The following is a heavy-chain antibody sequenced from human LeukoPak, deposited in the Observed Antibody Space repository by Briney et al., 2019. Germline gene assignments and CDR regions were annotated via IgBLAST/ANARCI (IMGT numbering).Heavy chain of an antibody. CDR1: GYTFNTYA. CDR2: INTHNGNT. V-gene: IGHV1-18*01. Sequence: ASVKVSCKASGYTFNTYAITWVRQAPGQGPEWMGWINTHNGNTGYAQNVQGRVTMTRDTSTNTVYMDLKSLRSDDTAVYYCARGGAVSGDLLGIYRFDTWGQGTLVTVSS. J-gene: IGHJ5*02. CDR3: ARGGAVSGDLLGIYRFDT. D-gene: IGHD1-14*01.